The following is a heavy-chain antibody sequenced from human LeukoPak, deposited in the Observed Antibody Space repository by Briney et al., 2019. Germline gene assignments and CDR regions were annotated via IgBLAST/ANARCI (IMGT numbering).Heavy chain of an antibody. CDR1: GGSISSGTYY. CDR2: IYTSGST. D-gene: IGHD3-10*01. CDR3: ARQGDYYGSGSYYGMDV. J-gene: IGHJ6*02. Sequence: SQTLSLTCTVSGGSISSGTYYWNWIRQPAGKGLEWIGRIYTSGSTNYNPSLKSRVTISVDTSKNQFSLKLSSVTAADTAVYYCARQGDYYGSGSYYGMDVWGQGTTVTVSS. V-gene: IGHV4-61*02.